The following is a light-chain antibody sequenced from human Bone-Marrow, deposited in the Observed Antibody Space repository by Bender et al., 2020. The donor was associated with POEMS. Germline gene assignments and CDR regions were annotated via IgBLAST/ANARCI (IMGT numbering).Light chain of an antibody. J-gene: IGLJ3*02. V-gene: IGLV3-1*01. Sequence: SNELTQPPSLSVSPGQTVTISCSGNKLGDKYVSWYQQKPGQSPVLVIYEDNNRPSGIPERFSGSNSGTSASLAISGLRSEDEADYYCAAWDDSLSGLWVFGGGTKLTVL. CDR2: EDN. CDR1: KLGDKY. CDR3: AAWDDSLSGLWV.